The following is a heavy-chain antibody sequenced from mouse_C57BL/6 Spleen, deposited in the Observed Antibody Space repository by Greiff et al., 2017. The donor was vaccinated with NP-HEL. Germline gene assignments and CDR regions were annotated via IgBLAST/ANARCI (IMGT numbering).Heavy chain of an antibody. V-gene: IGHV1-69*01. CDR2: IDPSDSYT. CDR3: ARYSNYPLYAMGY. Sequence: QVQLQQPGAELVMPGASVKLSCKASGYNFTSYRMHWVKQRPGQGLEWIGEIDPSDSYTNYNQKFKGKSTLTVDKSSSTAYMQLRSLTSEDSAVYYCARYSNYPLYAMGYWGQGTSVTVAS. J-gene: IGHJ4*01. D-gene: IGHD2-5*01. CDR1: GYNFTSYR.